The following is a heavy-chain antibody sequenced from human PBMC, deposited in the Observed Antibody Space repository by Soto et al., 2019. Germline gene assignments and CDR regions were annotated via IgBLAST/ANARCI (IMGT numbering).Heavy chain of an antibody. CDR2: INAGNGNT. V-gene: IGHV1-3*01. J-gene: IGHJ4*02. CDR3: ARDSSGYYPYFDY. D-gene: IGHD3-22*01. Sequence: ASVKVSCKASGYTFTSYAMHWVRQAPGQRLEWMGWINAGNGNTKYSQKSQGRVTITRDTSASTAYMELSSLRSEDTAVYYCARDSSGYYPYFDYWGQGTLVTVSS. CDR1: GYTFTSYA.